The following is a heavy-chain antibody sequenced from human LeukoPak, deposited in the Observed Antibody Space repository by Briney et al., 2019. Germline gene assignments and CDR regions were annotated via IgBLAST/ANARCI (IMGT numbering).Heavy chain of an antibody. V-gene: IGHV1-8*02. Sequence: ASVKVSCKASGYTFTGYYMHWVRQAPGQGPEWMGWMNPNSGNTGYVQRFRGRVTMTRNTSISTAYMELNSLRSEDTAVYFCGRGRGNGRPENYFDYWGQGTLVTVSS. D-gene: IGHD2-8*01. CDR3: GRGRGNGRPENYFDY. J-gene: IGHJ4*02. CDR2: MNPNSGNT. CDR1: GYTFTGYY.